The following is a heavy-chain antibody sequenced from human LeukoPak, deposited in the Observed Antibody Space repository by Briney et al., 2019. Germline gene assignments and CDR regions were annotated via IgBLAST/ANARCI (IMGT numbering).Heavy chain of an antibody. V-gene: IGHV3-11*01. CDR3: ARGAYYYDSSGYPQSYYFDY. CDR1: GFTFSDYY. D-gene: IGHD3-22*01. CDR2: ISSSGSTI. J-gene: IGHJ4*02. Sequence: PGGSLRLSCAASGFTFSDYYMSWIRQAPGKGLEWVSYISSSGSTIYYADSVKGRFAISRDNAKNSLYLQMNSLRAEDTAVYYCARGAYYYDSSGYPQSYYFDYWGQGTLVTVSS.